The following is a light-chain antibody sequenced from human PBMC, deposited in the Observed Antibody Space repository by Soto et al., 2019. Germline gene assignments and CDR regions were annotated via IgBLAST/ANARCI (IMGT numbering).Light chain of an antibody. CDR3: QQYTSLQT. Sequence: EIVMTQSPASLSVSPGGRATLSCRASRDISNNLAWYQQRPGQPPRLLIYGASTWATGVPARFSGSGWGTDFTLTISGLQSDDFAVYYCQQYTSLQTFGQGTQVDIK. CDR2: GAS. V-gene: IGKV3-15*01. CDR1: RDISNN. J-gene: IGKJ1*01.